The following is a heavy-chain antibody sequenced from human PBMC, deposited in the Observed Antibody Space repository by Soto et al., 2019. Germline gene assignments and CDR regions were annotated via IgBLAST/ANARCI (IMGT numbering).Heavy chain of an antibody. D-gene: IGHD2-8*01. CDR3: AKETSPNTYYNFDF. Sequence: QTGGSLRLSCTASGFTFSTYAMSWVRQAPGEGLEWVSSISEDGVYTDYADSVKGRFTISRDNSKNTLFVQMTSLRAEDTAVYYCAKETSPNTYYNFDFWGQMTIDTLS. V-gene: IGHV3-23*01. CDR1: GFTFSTYA. J-gene: IGHJ3*01. CDR2: ISEDGVYT.